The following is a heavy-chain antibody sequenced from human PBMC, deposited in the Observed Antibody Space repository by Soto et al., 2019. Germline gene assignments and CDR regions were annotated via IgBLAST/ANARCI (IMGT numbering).Heavy chain of an antibody. J-gene: IGHJ4*02. CDR3: AKDGTYCSGSSCLDS. D-gene: IGHD2-15*01. V-gene: IGHV3-30*18. CDR1: GFTFSSYG. CDR2: ISYDGTNK. Sequence: GGSLRLSCAASGFTFSSYGMHWVRQAPGKGLEWVTVISYDGTNKYYADSMKGRFTISRDNSKNTLYLQMNSLRPEDTSVYYCAKDGTYCSGSSCLDSWGQGTLVTVSS.